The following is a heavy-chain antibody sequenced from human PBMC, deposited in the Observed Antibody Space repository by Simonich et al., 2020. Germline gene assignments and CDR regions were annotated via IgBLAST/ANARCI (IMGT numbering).Heavy chain of an antibody. CDR2: IKPNSGGT. D-gene: IGHD6-6*01. J-gene: IGHJ2*01. V-gene: IGHV1-2*02. Sequence: QVQLVQSGAEVKKPGASVKVSCKASGYTFTGYYMHWVRQAPGQGLKWMGWIKPNSGGTNYAQKFQGRVTMTRDTSISTAYMELSRLRSDDTAVYYCARVEYSSSGYFDLWGRGTLVTVSS. CDR1: GYTFTGYY. CDR3: ARVEYSSSGYFDL.